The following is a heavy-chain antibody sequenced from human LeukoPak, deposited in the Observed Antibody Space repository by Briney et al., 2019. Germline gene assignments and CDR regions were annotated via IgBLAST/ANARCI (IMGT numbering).Heavy chain of an antibody. J-gene: IGHJ6*03. D-gene: IGHD4-17*01. V-gene: IGHV3-43D*03. Sequence: SGGSLRLSCAVSGFTFDEYGMHWARQAPGKGLEWLSFVSWDGGDTYYADSVKGRFTISRDNSKKSLYLQMKNLRPEDSAFYYCGRDSAYGDYGTFFYYYMDVWGKGTTVTVSS. CDR3: GRDSAYGDYGTFFYYYMDV. CDR1: GFTFDEYG. CDR2: VSWDGGDT.